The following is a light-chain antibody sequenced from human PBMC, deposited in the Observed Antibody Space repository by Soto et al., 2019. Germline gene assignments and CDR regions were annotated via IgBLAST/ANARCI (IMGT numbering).Light chain of an antibody. V-gene: IGKV1-39*01. CDR2: GAS. J-gene: IGKJ2*01. CDR3: QQAYIKPYT. Sequence: DIQETQSPVSLSASVGDRVTITCRTSQGISTYLNWYQQKAGDAPRLLISGASDLENGVPSRFRGSGSGADFTLTINSLRPEDFATYYCQQAYIKPYTFGQRTKLEI. CDR1: QGISTY.